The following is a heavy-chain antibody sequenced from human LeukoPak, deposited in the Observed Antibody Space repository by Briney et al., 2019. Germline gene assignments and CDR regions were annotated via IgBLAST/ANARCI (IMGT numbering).Heavy chain of an antibody. D-gene: IGHD6-6*01. V-gene: IGHV4-38-2*02. J-gene: IGHJ5*02. Sequence: KPSETLSLTCTVSGYSISSGYYWGWIRQPPGKGLEWIGSIYHSGSTYYNPSLKSRVTISVDTSKNQFSLKLSSVTAADTAVYYCARDRSGSSSQPGVWFDPWGQGTLVTVSS. CDR2: IYHSGST. CDR3: ARDRSGSSSQPGVWFDP. CDR1: GYSISSGYY.